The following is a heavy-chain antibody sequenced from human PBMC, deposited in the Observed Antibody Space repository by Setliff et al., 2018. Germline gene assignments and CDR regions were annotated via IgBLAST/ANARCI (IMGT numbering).Heavy chain of an antibody. J-gene: IGHJ4*02. Sequence: ASVKVSCKASGYTFSHSGITWVRQAPGQGLEWMGWISAYTGNTNYAQKLQGRVTMTTDASTNTAYMELRGLSSDNTAVYYCSRLVRYCSKTTCQTASGAEVWGQGTLVTVSS. V-gene: IGHV1-18*01. CDR3: SRLVRYCSKTTCQTASGAEV. CDR1: GYTFSHSG. D-gene: IGHD2-8*01. CDR2: ISAYTGNT.